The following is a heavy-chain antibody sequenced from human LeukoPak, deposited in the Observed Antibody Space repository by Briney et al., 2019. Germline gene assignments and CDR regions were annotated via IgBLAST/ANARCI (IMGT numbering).Heavy chain of an antibody. J-gene: IGHJ4*02. CDR2: IYYSGST. CDR1: GGSISSGDYY. CDR3: ARVGGYGEYFDY. Sequence: SQTLSLTCTVSGGSISSGDYYWSWIRQPPGKGLEWIGYIYYSGSTYYNPSLKSRVTISVDTSKSQFSLKLSSVTAADTAVYYCARVGGYGEYFDYWGQGTLVTVSS. V-gene: IGHV4-30-4*01. D-gene: IGHD4-17*01.